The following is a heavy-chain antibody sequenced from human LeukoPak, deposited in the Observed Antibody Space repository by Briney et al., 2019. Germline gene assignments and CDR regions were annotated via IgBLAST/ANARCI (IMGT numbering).Heavy chain of an antibody. CDR1: GYTFTSYY. Sequence: ASVKVSCKASGYTFTSYYMHWVRQAPGQGLEWMGIINPSGGSTSYAQKFQGRVTMTRDTSTSTVYMELSSLGSEDTAVYYCASGYCSSTSCLYYFDYWGQGTLVTVSS. CDR2: INPSGGST. V-gene: IGHV1-46*01. CDR3: ASGYCSSTSCLYYFDY. J-gene: IGHJ4*02. D-gene: IGHD2-2*01.